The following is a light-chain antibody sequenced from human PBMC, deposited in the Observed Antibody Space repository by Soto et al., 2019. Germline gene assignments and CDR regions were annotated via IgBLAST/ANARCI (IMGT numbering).Light chain of an antibody. V-gene: IGLV1-40*01. CDR2: GNN. CDR1: SSNIGAGYD. J-gene: IGLJ1*01. CDR3: QSYDSSLSGV. Sequence: QPVLTQPPSVSGAPGQRVTISCTGSSSNIGAGYDVHWYQQLPGTSPKLLIYGNNNRPSGVPDRFSGSKSGTSASLAITGLQAEDEADYYCQSYDSSLSGVFGTGTKVTVL.